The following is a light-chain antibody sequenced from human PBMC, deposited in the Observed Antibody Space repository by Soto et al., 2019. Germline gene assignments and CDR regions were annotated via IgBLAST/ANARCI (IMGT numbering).Light chain of an antibody. Sequence: EIVLTQSPGTLSLSPGERATLSCRASQSVPSDWLAWYRHKPGQAPRLLIYGASSRATGVPDRVSGSGSGTDFTLPINSREPEVFAVYYCQKYGNFPYTFGRGTKREIK. CDR3: QKYGNFPYT. J-gene: IGKJ2*01. V-gene: IGKV3-20*01. CDR1: QSVPSDW. CDR2: GAS.